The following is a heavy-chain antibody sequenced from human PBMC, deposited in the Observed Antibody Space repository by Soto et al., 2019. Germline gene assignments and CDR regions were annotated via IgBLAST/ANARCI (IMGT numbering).Heavy chain of an antibody. Sequence: AASVKVSCKASGYTFTSYGISWVRQAPGQGLEWMGWISAYNGNTNYAQKLQGRVTMTTDTSTSTAYMELRSLRSDDTAVYYCARDIEAPVDSGSLGYWGQGTLVTVSS. CDR2: ISAYNGNT. CDR3: ARDIEAPVDSGSLGY. V-gene: IGHV1-18*01. D-gene: IGHD1-26*01. CDR1: GYTFTSYG. J-gene: IGHJ4*02.